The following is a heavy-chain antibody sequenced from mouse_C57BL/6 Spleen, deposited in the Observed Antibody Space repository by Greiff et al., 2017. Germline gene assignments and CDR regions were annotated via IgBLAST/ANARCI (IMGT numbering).Heavy chain of an antibody. CDR1: GFTFSSYA. CDR3: ARDLYYYGSSSWYFDV. J-gene: IGHJ1*03. Sequence: EVMLVESGGGLVKPGGSLKLSCAASGFTFSSYAMSWVRQTPEKRLEWVATISDGGSYTYYPDNVKGRFTISRDNAKNNLYLQMSHLKSEDTAMYYCARDLYYYGSSSWYFDVWGTGTTVTVSS. D-gene: IGHD1-1*01. CDR2: ISDGGSYT. V-gene: IGHV5-4*01.